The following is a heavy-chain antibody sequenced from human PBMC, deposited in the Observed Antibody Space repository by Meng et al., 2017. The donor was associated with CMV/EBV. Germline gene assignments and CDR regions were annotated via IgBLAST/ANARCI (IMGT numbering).Heavy chain of an antibody. Sequence: SETLSLTCTVSGYSISSGYYWGWIRQPPGKGLEWIGSIYRSGSTYYNPSLKSRVTISVDTSKNQFSLKLSSVTAADTAVYYCASLIAARERNDYWGQGTLVTVSS. CDR1: GYSISSGYY. V-gene: IGHV4-38-2*02. CDR2: IYRSGST. D-gene: IGHD6-6*01. CDR3: ASLIAARERNDY. J-gene: IGHJ4*02.